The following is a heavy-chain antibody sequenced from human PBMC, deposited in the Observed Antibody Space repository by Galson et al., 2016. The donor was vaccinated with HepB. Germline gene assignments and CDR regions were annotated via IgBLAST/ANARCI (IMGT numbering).Heavy chain of an antibody. CDR3: ARDKGGQYFDL. V-gene: IGHV3-30*04. J-gene: IGHJ2*01. CDR2: ISNDGSEQ. CDR1: GFIFRSYA. D-gene: IGHD2-15*01. Sequence: SLRLSCADSGFIFRSYAMNWVRQAPGKGLEWLAVISNDGSEQLYADSVQGRITLSRDNSKKMFYLEMNSLRPEDTAIYYCARDKGGQYFDLWGRGTLVSVSS.